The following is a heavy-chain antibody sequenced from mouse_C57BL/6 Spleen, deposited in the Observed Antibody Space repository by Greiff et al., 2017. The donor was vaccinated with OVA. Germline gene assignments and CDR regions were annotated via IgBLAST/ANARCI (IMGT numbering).Heavy chain of an antibody. V-gene: IGHV14-3*01. CDR2: IDTANGNT. CDR3: ASKGNNAMDY. J-gene: IGHJ4*01. D-gene: IGHD1-3*01. Sequence: EVKLVESVAELVRPGASVKLSCTASGFNIKNTYMHWVKQRPEQGLEWIGRIDTANGNTTYAPKFQGKATITADTHANTAYLQRSSLTSDDTAIYNCASKGNNAMDYWGQGTSVTVSS. CDR1: GFNIKNTY.